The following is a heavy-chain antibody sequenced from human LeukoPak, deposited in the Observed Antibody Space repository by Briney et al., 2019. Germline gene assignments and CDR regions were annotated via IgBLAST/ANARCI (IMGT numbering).Heavy chain of an antibody. CDR2: IYSGGST. CDR3: ARGPNSSGYLTEPYFDY. CDR1: GFTVSSNY. V-gene: IGHV3-53*01. D-gene: IGHD3-22*01. Sequence: GGSLRLSCAASGFTVSSNYMSWVRQAPGKGLEWVSVIYSGGSTYYADSVKGRFTISRDNSKNTLYLQMNSLRAEDTAVYYCARGPNSSGYLTEPYFDYWGQGTLVTVSS. J-gene: IGHJ4*02.